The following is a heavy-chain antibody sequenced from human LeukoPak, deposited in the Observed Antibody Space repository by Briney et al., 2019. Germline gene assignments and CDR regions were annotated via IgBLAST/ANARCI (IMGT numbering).Heavy chain of an antibody. CDR3: ARDSFGHLDY. Sequence: SETLPLTCTVSGGSISSYYWSWIRQPPGKGLEWIGYIYYSGSTNYNPSLKSRVTISVDTSKNQFSLKLSSVTAADTAVYYCARDSFGHLDYWGQGTLVTVSS. CDR2: IYYSGST. V-gene: IGHV4-59*01. CDR1: GGSISSYY. D-gene: IGHD2-15*01. J-gene: IGHJ4*02.